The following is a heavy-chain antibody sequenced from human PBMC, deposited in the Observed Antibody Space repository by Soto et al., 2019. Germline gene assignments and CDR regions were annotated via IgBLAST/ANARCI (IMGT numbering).Heavy chain of an antibody. CDR2: IYYSGSI. CDR1: GASIYNGGYF. CDR3: ARHKTEYGMDV. Sequence: SETLSLTCSVSGASIYNGGYFWSWVRQPPGKGLEWIGYIYYSGSINYNPSLKSRVTISVDTSKNQFSLKLNSVTAADTAMYYCARHKTEYGMDVWGQGTTVTVSS. V-gene: IGHV4-39*01. J-gene: IGHJ6*02.